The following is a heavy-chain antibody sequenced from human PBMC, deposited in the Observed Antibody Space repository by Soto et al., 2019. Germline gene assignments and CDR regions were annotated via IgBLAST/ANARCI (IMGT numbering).Heavy chain of an antibody. CDR1: GFTFNNYA. J-gene: IGHJ4*02. CDR2: SSGGGGST. Sequence: EVQLLESGGGLVQPEGSLRLSCAASGFTFNNYAMRWVRQAPGKGLEWVSGSSGGGGSTYHAEYVKGRFTISRDQSKNTLFLQMNSLGAEEKNCYCCANDAEAELRVGVVTRARVDCWGQGTLVTVSS. V-gene: IGHV3-23*01. CDR3: ANDAEAELRVGVVTRARVDC. D-gene: IGHD5-12*01.